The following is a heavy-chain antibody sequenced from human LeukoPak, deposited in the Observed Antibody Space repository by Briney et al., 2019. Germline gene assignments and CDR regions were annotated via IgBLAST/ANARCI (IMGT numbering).Heavy chain of an antibody. CDR3: ATYSGSYYVFDY. V-gene: IGHV4-39*01. Sequence: SETLSLTCTVSGGSISSSSYYWGWIRQPPGKGLEWIGSIYYSGSTYYNPSLKSRVTISVDTSKNQFSLKLSSATAADTAVYYCATYSGSYYVFDYWGQGTLVTVSS. D-gene: IGHD3-10*01. J-gene: IGHJ4*02. CDR1: GGSISSSSYY. CDR2: IYYSGST.